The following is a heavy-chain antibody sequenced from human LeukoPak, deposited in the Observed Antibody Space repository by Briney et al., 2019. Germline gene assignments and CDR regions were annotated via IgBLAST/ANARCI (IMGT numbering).Heavy chain of an antibody. CDR3: ARVNCSSTSCRSKFLDY. Sequence: ASVKVSCKASGYTFTNYDINWVRQATGQGLEWMGWMNPNSGNTGYAQKFQDRVTMTRNTSISTAYMELSSLRSEDTAFYYCARVNCSSTSCRSKFLDYWGQGTLATVSS. V-gene: IGHV1-8*01. D-gene: IGHD2-2*01. CDR1: GYTFTNYD. J-gene: IGHJ4*02. CDR2: MNPNSGNT.